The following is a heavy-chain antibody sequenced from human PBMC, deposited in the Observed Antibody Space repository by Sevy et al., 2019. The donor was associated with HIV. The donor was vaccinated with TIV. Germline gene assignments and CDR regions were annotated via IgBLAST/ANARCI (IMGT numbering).Heavy chain of an antibody. D-gene: IGHD2-8*01. CDR1: GFTFSKYS. V-gene: IGHV3-23*01. Sequence: GGSLRLSCAASGFTFSKYSMSWIRQTPGKGLEWVSTFSFGCGKINYADSVKGRFTISRDDSGNTFYLQMTSLRAEDTAIYYCAREGCTKPHDYWGQGTVVTVSS. J-gene: IGHJ4*02. CDR2: FSFGCGKI. CDR3: AREGCTKPHDY.